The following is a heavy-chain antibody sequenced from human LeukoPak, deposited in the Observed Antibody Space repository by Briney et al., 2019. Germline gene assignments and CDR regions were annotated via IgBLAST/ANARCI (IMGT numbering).Heavy chain of an antibody. CDR2: INPNSGGT. V-gene: IGHV1-2*06. CDR1: GYTFTGYY. CDR3: ARDRRNILTGFVY. D-gene: IGHD3-9*01. J-gene: IGHJ4*02. Sequence: GASVKVSCKASGYTFTGYYMHWVRRAPGQGLEWMGRINPNSGGTNYAQKFQGRVTMTRDTSISTAYMELSRLRSDDTAVYYCARDRRNILTGFVYWGQGTLVTVSS.